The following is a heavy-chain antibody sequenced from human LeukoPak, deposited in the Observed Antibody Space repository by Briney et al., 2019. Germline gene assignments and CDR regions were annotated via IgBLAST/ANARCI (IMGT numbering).Heavy chain of an antibody. CDR1: GYTFTGYY. Sequence: ASVKVSCEASGYTFTGYYMHWVRQAPGQGLEWMGWINPNSGGTNYAQKFQGRVTMTRDTSISTAYMELSSLRSEDTAVYYCARDPIDDILTGYFPSEGFDYWGQGTLVTVSS. CDR3: ARDPIDDILTGYFPSEGFDY. V-gene: IGHV1-2*02. CDR2: INPNSGGT. D-gene: IGHD3-9*01. J-gene: IGHJ4*02.